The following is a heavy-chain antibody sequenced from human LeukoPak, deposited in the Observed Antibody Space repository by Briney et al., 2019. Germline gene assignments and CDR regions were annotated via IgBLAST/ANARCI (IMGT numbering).Heavy chain of an antibody. CDR2: IYYSGST. CDR3: ARAPPRRCPGNDCYPIFDF. V-gene: IGHV4-59*01. J-gene: IGHJ4*02. CDR1: GDSINNYY. Sequence: SETLSLICNVPGDSINNYYWSWVRQPPGKGLEWIGYIYYSGSTNYNPTLKSRVTISLDTSKNQFSLILNSVTTADTAVYYCARAPPRRCPGNDCYPIFDFWGQGSLVTVSS. D-gene: IGHD2-21*02.